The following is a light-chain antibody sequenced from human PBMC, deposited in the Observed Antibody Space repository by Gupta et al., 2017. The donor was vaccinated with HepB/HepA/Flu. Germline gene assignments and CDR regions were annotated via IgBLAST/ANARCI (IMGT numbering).Light chain of an antibody. J-gene: IGKJ1*01. CDR1: QGISNY. Sequence: DLQMTHSSSSLSASVGDRVTITCRASQGISNYSALYQQKPGKVPKLLIYAAFTLQSGVPSRFSGSGSGTDFTLTISSLQPEDVATYYCQKYNSDLWTFGQGTKVEIK. V-gene: IGKV1-27*01. CDR2: AAF. CDR3: QKYNSDLWT.